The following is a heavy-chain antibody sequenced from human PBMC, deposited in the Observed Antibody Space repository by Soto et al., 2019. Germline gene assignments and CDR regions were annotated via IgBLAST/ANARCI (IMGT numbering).Heavy chain of an antibody. CDR1: GFTLSNYA. CDR2: ISYDGSNK. Sequence: QVQLVESGGGVVQPGRSLRLSCAASGFTLSNYAMHWVRQAPGKGLEWVAVISYDGSNKYYADSVKGRFTISRDNSKNTLYLQMNSLRAEDTAVYYCARDGDGGNSGFDYWGQGTLVTVSS. CDR3: ARDGDGGNSGFDY. D-gene: IGHD2-21*02. V-gene: IGHV3-30-3*01. J-gene: IGHJ4*02.